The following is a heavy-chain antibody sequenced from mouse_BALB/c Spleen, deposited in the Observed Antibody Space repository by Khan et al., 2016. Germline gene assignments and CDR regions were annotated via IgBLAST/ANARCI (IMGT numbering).Heavy chain of an antibody. D-gene: IGHD1-1*01. CDR3: ASYCGRRYDYFDY. J-gene: IGHJ2*01. Sequence: QVQLKQSGAELARPGASVKLSCKASGYTFTSYWMQWVKQRPGQGLEWIGAIYPGDGDTRYTQKFKGKATLTADKSSSTAYMQLSSLASEDSAFYCCASYCGRRYDYFDYWGQGTTLTVSS. CDR2: IYPGDGDT. CDR1: GYTFTSYW. V-gene: IGHV1-87*01.